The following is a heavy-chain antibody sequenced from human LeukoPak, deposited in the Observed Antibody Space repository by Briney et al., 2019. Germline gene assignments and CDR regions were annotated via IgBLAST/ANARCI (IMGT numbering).Heavy chain of an antibody. Sequence: SETLSLTCTVSGGSISSYYWSWIRQPPGKGLEWIGYIYYSGGTNYNPSLKSRVTISVDTSKNQFSLKLSSVTAADPAVYYCARVSSIAARPSWFDPWGQGTLVTVSS. J-gene: IGHJ5*02. CDR3: ARVSSIAARPSWFDP. CDR1: GGSISSYY. V-gene: IGHV4-59*01. D-gene: IGHD6-6*01. CDR2: IYYSGGT.